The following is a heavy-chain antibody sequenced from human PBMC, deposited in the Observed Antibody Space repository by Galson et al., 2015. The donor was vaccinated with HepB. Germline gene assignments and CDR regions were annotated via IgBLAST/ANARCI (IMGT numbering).Heavy chain of an antibody. CDR2: IRSKAYGGTT. J-gene: IGHJ4*02. CDR3: SRDRLDFLYSGSYPYYFDY. Sequence: SLRLSCVASGFTFGDYAMSWFRQAPGKGLEWVGFIRSKAYGGTTEYAASVKGRFTISRDDSKSVGYLQMNSLKTEDTAVYYCSRDRLDFLYSGSYPYYFDYWGQGTLVTVSS. CDR1: GFTFGDYA. D-gene: IGHD1-26*01. V-gene: IGHV3-49*03.